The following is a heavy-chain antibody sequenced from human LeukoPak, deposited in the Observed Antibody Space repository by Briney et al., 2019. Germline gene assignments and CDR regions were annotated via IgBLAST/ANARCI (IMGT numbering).Heavy chain of an antibody. CDR2: ISGSGGST. V-gene: IGHV3-23*01. CDR3: AKEVTIFGVVIISRYRSDAFDI. J-gene: IGHJ3*02. D-gene: IGHD3-3*01. CDR1: GFTFSSYA. Sequence: GGSLRLSCAAAGFTFSSYAMSWVRQAPGKGLEWVSAISGSGGSTYYADSVKGRFTISRDNSKNTLYLQMNSLRAEDTAVYYCAKEVTIFGVVIISRYRSDAFDIWGQGTMVTVSS.